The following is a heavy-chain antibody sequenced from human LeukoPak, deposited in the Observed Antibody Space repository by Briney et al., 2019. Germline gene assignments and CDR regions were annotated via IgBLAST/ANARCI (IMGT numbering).Heavy chain of an antibody. D-gene: IGHD2-2*01. CDR3: ASGDADY. Sequence: PGGSLRLSCAASGFTFSSYWMHWVRQAPGKGLEWASYISSSSSTIYYADSVKGRFTISRDNAKNSLYLQMNSLRAEDTAVYYCASGDADYWGQGTLVTVSS. V-gene: IGHV3-48*01. J-gene: IGHJ4*02. CDR2: ISSSSSTI. CDR1: GFTFSSYW.